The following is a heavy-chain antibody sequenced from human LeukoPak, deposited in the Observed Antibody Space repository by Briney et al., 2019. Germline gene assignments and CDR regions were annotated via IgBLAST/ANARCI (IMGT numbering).Heavy chain of an antibody. V-gene: IGHV1-69*04. CDR3: ARGLTGMTSGYFDY. Sequence: SVKVSCKASGGTFSSYAISWVRQAPGQGLEWMGRIIPILGIANYAQKFQGRVTITADKSTSTAYMELSSLRSEDTAVYYCARGLTGMTSGYFDYWGQGTLVTVSS. CDR1: GGTFSSYA. CDR2: IIPILGIA. D-gene: IGHD3-10*01. J-gene: IGHJ4*02.